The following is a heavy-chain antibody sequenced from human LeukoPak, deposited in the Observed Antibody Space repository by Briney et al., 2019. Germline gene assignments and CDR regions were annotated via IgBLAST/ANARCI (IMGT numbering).Heavy chain of an antibody. CDR3: ARGEAVAGMDYYYYGMDV. CDR1: GGTFSSYA. J-gene: IGHJ6*02. CDR2: IIPILGIA. D-gene: IGHD6-19*01. Sequence: SVKVSCKASGGTFSSYAISWVRQAPGQGLEWMGRIIPILGIANYAQKFQGRVTITADKSTSTAYMELSSLRSEDTAVYYCARGEAVAGMDYYYYGMDVWGQGTTVTVSS. V-gene: IGHV1-69*04.